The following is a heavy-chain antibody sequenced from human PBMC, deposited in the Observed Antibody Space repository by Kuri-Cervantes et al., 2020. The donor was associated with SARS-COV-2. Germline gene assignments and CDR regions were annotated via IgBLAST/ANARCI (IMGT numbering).Heavy chain of an antibody. J-gene: IGHJ6*02. D-gene: IGHD5-12*01. CDR2: IYPGDSDT. CDR3: ARTGSGYDSVYYYYGMDV. V-gene: IGHV5-51*01. CDR1: GYSFTSYW. Sequence: KVSCKGSGYSFTSYWIGWVRQMPGKGLEWMGIIYPGDSDTRYSPSFQGQVTISADKSISTAYLRWSSLKASDTAMYYCARTGSGYDSVYYYYGMDVWGQGTTVTVSS.